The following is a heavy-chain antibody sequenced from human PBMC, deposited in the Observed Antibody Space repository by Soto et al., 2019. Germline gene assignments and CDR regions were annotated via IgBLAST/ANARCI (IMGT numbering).Heavy chain of an antibody. V-gene: IGHV4-4*02. CDR3: ARDPGYCSSTSCYYGWFDP. CDR1: SGSISSSNW. Sequence: QVQLQESGPGLVKPSGTLSLTCAVSSGSISSSNWWSWVRQPPGKGLEWIGEIYHSGSTNYNPSLTSRVTISVDKSKNQFALKLSSVTAADTAVYYCARDPGYCSSTSCYYGWFDPWGQGTLVTVSS. J-gene: IGHJ5*02. D-gene: IGHD2-2*01. CDR2: IYHSGST.